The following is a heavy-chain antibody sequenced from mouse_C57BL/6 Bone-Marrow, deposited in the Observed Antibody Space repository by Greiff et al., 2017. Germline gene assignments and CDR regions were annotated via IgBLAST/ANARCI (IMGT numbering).Heavy chain of an antibody. CDR3: AREKERHDGNYVGDY. J-gene: IGHJ2*01. Sequence: QVQLQQSGAELARPGASVKMSCKASGYTFTSYTMHWVKQRPGQGLEWIGYINPSSGYTKYNQKFKDKATLTADKSSTTAYMQLSSLTSEDAAVYYCAREKERHDGNYVGDYWGQGTTLTVSS. CDR2: INPSSGYT. CDR1: GYTFTSYT. D-gene: IGHD2-1*01. V-gene: IGHV1-4*01.